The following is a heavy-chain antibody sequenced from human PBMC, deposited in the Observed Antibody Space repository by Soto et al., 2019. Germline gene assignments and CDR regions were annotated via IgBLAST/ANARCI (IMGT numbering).Heavy chain of an antibody. CDR1: GGSFSGYY. CDR2: VTQTGST. D-gene: IGHD3-22*01. Sequence: QMQLQQWGAGLVKPSETLSLSCAVYGGSFSGYYWSWIRQPPGKGLEWIGDVTQTGSTNYNPSLKTRVTISGDTSKNQISLQLRSVIVADSAVYYCARCKSGLPTNYYQAINWFDPWGQGTLVTVSS. V-gene: IGHV4-34*01. CDR3: ARCKSGLPTNYYQAINWFDP. J-gene: IGHJ5*02.